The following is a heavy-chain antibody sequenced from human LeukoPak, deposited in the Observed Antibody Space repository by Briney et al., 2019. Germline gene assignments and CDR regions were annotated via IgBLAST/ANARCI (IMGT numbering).Heavy chain of an antibody. CDR2: INHSGAT. V-gene: IGHV4-34*01. CDR1: GGSFSGNN. J-gene: IGHJ5*01. Sequence: SEILSLTCAVYGGSFSGNNWNWIRQPPGKGLEWIGEINHSGATKYNPSLKSRLTISVDPSKNRFSLKLKSVTAADTAVYYCARGSPKHDSWGQGTLVTVSS. CDR3: ARGSPKHDS.